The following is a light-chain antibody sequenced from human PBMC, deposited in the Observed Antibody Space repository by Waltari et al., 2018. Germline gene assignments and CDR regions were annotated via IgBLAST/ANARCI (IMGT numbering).Light chain of an antibody. V-gene: IGLV1-40*01. J-gene: IGLJ2*01. CDR3: QSYDSSLDSVV. Sequence: QSVLTQPPSVSGAPGQRVTISCSGSSSNIGAGYDVQWYQQLPGTAPKLLIYGISVRPSGVPNLFSHSKSGASASLAITGLQADDEGHYYCQSYDSSLDSVVFGGGTKLTVL. CDR1: SSNIGAGYD. CDR2: GIS.